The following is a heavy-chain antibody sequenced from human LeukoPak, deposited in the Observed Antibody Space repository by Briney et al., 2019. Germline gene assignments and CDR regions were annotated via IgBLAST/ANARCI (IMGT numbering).Heavy chain of an antibody. J-gene: IGHJ3*02. D-gene: IGHD6-6*01. CDR2: IYYSGST. Sequence: SETLSLTCTVFGGSISSYYWSWIRQPPGKGLEWIGYIYYSGSTNYNPSLKSRVTISVDTSKNQFSLKLSSVTAADTAVYYCARVKAPADAFDIWGQGTMVTVSS. CDR1: GGSISSYY. V-gene: IGHV4-59*01. CDR3: ARVKAPADAFDI.